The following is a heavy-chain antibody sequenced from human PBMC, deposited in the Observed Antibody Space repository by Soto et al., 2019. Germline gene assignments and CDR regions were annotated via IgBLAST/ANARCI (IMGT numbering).Heavy chain of an antibody. CDR2: ISYDGSNK. Sequence: ESGGGVVQPGRSLRLSCAASGFTFSSYGMHWVRQAPGKGLEWVAVISYDGSNKYYADSVKGRFTISRDNSKNTLYLQMNSLRAEDTAVYYCAKPRGSYYDSSGYYLGNEYFQHWGQGTLVTVSS. V-gene: IGHV3-30*18. J-gene: IGHJ1*01. CDR1: GFTFSSYG. CDR3: AKPRGSYYDSSGYYLGNEYFQH. D-gene: IGHD3-22*01.